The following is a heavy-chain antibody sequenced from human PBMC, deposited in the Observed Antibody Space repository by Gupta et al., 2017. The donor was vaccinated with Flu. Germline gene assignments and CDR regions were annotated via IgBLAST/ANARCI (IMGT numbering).Heavy chain of an antibody. CDR2: IKSNYGGGAA. V-gene: IGHV3-15*01. CDR3: VTDVWELPLTRP. CDR1: GFTFTNAW. Sequence: VQLVESGGGLVKPGGSLRVSCAASGFTFTNAWMAWVRQPPVKGLEWVVRIKSNYGGGAADYAALVKGRFTISRDESENPLYLQMDSLGSDDTGVYYCVTDVWELPLTRPWGPGALVTVSS. D-gene: IGHD1-26*01. J-gene: IGHJ5*02.